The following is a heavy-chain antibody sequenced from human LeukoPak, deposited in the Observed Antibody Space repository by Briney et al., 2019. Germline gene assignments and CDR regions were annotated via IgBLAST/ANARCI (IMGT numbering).Heavy chain of an antibody. CDR1: GGSLSSSNYY. J-gene: IGHJ1*01. CDR2: IYYTRTT. CDR3: VREGPLGGVLMVSTTISFPR. Sequence: KPSETLSLTCTVSGGSLSSSNYYWGWIRQPPGKVPELLGTIYYTRTTYYSSSLESRVTMSAGKSKNQSALKLTSVTAQGRAVYWCVREGPLGGVLMVSTTISFPRGGQGGLVTV. V-gene: IGHV4-39*01. D-gene: IGHD2-8*01.